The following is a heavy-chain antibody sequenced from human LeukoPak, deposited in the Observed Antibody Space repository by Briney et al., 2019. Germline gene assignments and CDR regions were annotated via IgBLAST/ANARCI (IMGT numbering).Heavy chain of an antibody. J-gene: IGHJ5*02. CDR3: VRSFTHWWWFGP. CDR1: GFTFSSYG. CDR2: IWSDGSEI. D-gene: IGHD2-8*02. V-gene: IGHV3-33*01. Sequence: PGTSLRLSCAASGFTFSSYGMHWVRQAPGKGLEWVAVIWSDGSEIHYADSVEGRFTISRDNSENMMYLQMNNLRAEDTAVYYCVRSFTHWWWFGPWGQGTLVTVSS.